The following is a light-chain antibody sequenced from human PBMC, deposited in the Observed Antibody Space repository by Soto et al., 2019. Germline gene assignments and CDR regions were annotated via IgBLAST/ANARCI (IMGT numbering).Light chain of an antibody. J-gene: IGKJ5*01. CDR3: QQRSNWIT. Sequence: EIVLTQSPATLSLSPGERATLSCRASQSVSSYLAWYQQNPGQAPRLLIYDASHRATRIPARFSGSGSGTDFTLTISSLEPEEFAVYYCQQRSNWITFGQGTRLEIK. CDR2: DAS. V-gene: IGKV3-11*01. CDR1: QSVSSY.